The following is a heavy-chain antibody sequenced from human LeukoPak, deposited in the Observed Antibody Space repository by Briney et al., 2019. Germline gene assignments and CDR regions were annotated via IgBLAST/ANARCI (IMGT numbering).Heavy chain of an antibody. D-gene: IGHD4-23*01. Sequence: PGGSLRLSCAASGFTFSTYNVNWVRQAPGKGLEWVSYISSSTSTIYYADSVKGRFTISRDNAKNSLYLQMNSLRAEDTAVYYWARDTDNGGNLNWFDPWGQGTLVTVSS. CDR3: ARDTDNGGNLNWFDP. V-gene: IGHV3-48*01. CDR1: GFTFSTYN. CDR2: ISSSTSTI. J-gene: IGHJ5*02.